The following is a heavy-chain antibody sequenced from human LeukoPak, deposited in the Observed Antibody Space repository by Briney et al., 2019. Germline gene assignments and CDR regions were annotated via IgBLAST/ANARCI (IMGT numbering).Heavy chain of an antibody. CDR3: ARDYRSYYYYMDV. V-gene: IGHV3-21*01. J-gene: IGHJ6*03. CDR2: ISSSSSYI. CDR1: GFTLSTYA. D-gene: IGHD4-11*01. Sequence: GGSLRLSCAASGFTLSTYAMSWVRQAPGKGLEWVSSISSSSSYIYYADSVKGRFTISRDNAKNSLYLQMNSLRAEDTAVYYCARDYRSYYYYMDVWGKGTTVTVSS.